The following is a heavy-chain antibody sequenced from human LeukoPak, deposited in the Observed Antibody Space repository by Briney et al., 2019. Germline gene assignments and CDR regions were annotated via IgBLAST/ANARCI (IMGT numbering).Heavy chain of an antibody. D-gene: IGHD2-21*01. CDR2: INHSGST. Sequence: SETLSLTCAVYGGSFSGYYWSWIRQPPGKGLEWIGEINHSGSTNYNPSLKSRVTISVDTSKNQFSLKLSSVTAADTAVYYCARKVKLGCFDYWGQGTLVTVSS. CDR1: GGSFSGYY. V-gene: IGHV4-34*01. CDR3: ARKVKLGCFDY. J-gene: IGHJ4*02.